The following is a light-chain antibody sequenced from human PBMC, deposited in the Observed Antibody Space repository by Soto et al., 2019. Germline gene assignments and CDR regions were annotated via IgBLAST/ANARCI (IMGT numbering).Light chain of an antibody. CDR1: QSVASSY. J-gene: IGKJ1*01. CDR3: QQYGSSPRT. V-gene: IGKV3-20*01. CDR2: GAS. Sequence: EIVLTQSPGTLSLSPGERATLSCRASQSVASSYLAWYQQKPGQAPRLLIYGASSRAAATPDRFSGSGSGTDFTLTISRLEPEDFAVYYCQQYGSSPRTFGQGTKVDI.